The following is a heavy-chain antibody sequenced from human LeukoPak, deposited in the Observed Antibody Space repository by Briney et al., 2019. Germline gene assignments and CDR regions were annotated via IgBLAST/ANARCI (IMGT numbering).Heavy chain of an antibody. Sequence: GGSLRLSCAASGFTFSSYSMNWVRQAPGKGLEWVAVISYDGSNKYYADSVKGRFTISRDNSKNTLYLQMNSLRAEDTAVYYCAKGLLPGMIVVVISNEAFDYWGQGTLVTVSS. CDR3: AKGLLPGMIVVVISNEAFDY. V-gene: IGHV3-30*18. J-gene: IGHJ4*02. D-gene: IGHD3-22*01. CDR1: GFTFSSYS. CDR2: ISYDGSNK.